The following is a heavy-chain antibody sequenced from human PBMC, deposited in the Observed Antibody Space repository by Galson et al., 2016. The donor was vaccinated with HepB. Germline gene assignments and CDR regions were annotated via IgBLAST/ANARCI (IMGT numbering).Heavy chain of an antibody. CDR2: LYTDGTT. D-gene: IGHD3-16*01. Sequence: SLRLSCAASGVPVGGNSMTWVRQAPGKGLEWVSVLYTDGTTYYADSVRGRFTISRDNSKNTLYLQMYSLRPEDTAVYYCARGRDVPDYWGQGTLVTVST. V-gene: IGHV3-53*01. CDR1: GVPVGGNS. J-gene: IGHJ4*02. CDR3: ARGRDVPDY.